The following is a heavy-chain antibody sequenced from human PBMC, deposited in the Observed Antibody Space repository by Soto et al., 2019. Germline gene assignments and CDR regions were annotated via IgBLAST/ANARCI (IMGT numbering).Heavy chain of an antibody. CDR1: GGSVTSYY. V-gene: IGHV4-59*02. J-gene: IGHJ4*02. CDR2: IYYSGST. Sequence: PSATLSLTCTVSGGSVTSYYWSCIRQPPGKALEWIGTIYYSGSTNYNPSLKSRVTISVDTSKNQFSLKLGSVTAADTAVYYCAKAPEGYDSKIDYWVQGTLVSVAS. D-gene: IGHD3-22*01. CDR3: AKAPEGYDSKIDY.